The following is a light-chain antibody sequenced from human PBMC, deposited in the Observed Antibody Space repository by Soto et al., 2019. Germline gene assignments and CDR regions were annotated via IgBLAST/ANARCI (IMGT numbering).Light chain of an antibody. CDR2: FGS. CDR1: QSLLYNNTYNY. Sequence: EIVMTQSPLTLPVTPGEPASISCRSSQSLLYNNTYNYLDWYVQKPGQSPQLLIYFGSNRAPGVPDRFSGSGSGTDFTLKINRVEAGDVGTYYCMQALQSLTFGHGTRLEIQ. J-gene: IGKJ5*01. CDR3: MQALQSLT. V-gene: IGKV2-28*01.